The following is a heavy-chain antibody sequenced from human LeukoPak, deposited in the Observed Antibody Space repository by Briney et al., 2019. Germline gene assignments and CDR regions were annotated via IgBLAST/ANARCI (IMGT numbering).Heavy chain of an antibody. CDR2: IRSKAYGGTT. V-gene: IGHV3-49*04. CDR1: GFTCGDYA. D-gene: IGHD3-10*01. CDR3: TRDPSITMVRGVNLSYYYYYGMDV. J-gene: IGHJ6*02. Sequence: GRSLRLSCTASGFTCGDYAMSWDRQAPGKGREWVGFIRSKAYGGTTKYAGSVKGRFTISRDDSKSIAYLQMNSLKTEDTAVYYCTRDPSITMVRGVNLSYYYYYGMDVWGQGTTVTVSS.